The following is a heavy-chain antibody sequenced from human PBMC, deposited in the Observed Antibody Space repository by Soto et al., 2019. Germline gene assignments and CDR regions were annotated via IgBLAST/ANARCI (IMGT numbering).Heavy chain of an antibody. V-gene: IGHV4-59*12. CDR2: IYYSGST. D-gene: IGHD6-13*01. CDR1: GGSISSYY. J-gene: IGHJ5*02. CDR3: ARRPSRDSSSWYWFDP. Sequence: SETLSLTCTVSGGSISSYYWSWIRQPPGKGLEWIGYIYYSGSTNYNPALKSRVTISVDKSKNQFSLKLSSVTAADTAVYYCARRPSRDSSSWYWFDPWGQGTLVTVSS.